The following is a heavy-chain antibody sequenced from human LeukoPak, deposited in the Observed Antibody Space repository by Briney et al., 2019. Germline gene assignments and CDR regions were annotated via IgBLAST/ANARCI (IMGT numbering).Heavy chain of an antibody. D-gene: IGHD5-18*01. Sequence: SETLSLTCDVSGVSINTCCYYWTWLRQPPGKGLEWIGYKYYSGSTRYNSSLRSRLTISLDSSRNQFSLRLTSVTAADTAVYYCARGRSYGLDFDSWGPGTLVIVSS. V-gene: IGHV4-61*01. CDR2: KYYSGST. CDR3: ARGRSYGLDFDS. CDR1: GVSINTCCYY. J-gene: IGHJ4*02.